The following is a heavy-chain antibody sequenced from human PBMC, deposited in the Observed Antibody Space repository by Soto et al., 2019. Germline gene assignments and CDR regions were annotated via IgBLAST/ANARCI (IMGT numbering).Heavy chain of an antibody. Sequence: ASVKVSCKASGGTFSSYAISWARQAPGQGLEWMGGIIPIFGTANYAQKFQGRVTITADESTSTAYMELSSLRSEDTAVYYCARVTVTAPHPPYYYYGMDVWGQGTTVTVSS. CDR3: ARVTVTAPHPPYYYYGMDV. CDR1: GGTFSSYA. J-gene: IGHJ6*02. V-gene: IGHV1-69*13. D-gene: IGHD2-21*02. CDR2: IIPIFGTA.